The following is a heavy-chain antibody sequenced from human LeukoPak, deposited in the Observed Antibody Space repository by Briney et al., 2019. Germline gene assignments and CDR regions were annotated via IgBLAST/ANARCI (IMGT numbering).Heavy chain of an antibody. D-gene: IGHD5-18*01. J-gene: IGHJ4*02. CDR2: INHSGST. Sequence: PSETLSLTCAVYGGSFSGYYWSWIRQPPGKGLEWIGEINHSGSTNYNPSLKSRVTISVDTSKNQFSLKLSSVTAADTAVYYCARGSWSYGYGFPLWGQGTLVTVSS. V-gene: IGHV4-34*01. CDR3: ARGSWSYGYGFPL. CDR1: GGSFSGYY.